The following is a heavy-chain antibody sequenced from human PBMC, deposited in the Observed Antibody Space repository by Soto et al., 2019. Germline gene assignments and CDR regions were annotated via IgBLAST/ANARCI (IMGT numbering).Heavy chain of an antibody. CDR3: ARGYCSGGSCRNYYYYGMDV. D-gene: IGHD2-15*01. CDR2: ISAYNGNT. CDR1: GYTFTSYG. V-gene: IGHV1-18*04. J-gene: IGHJ6*02. Sequence: ASVKVSCKASGYTFTSYGISWVRQAPGQGLEWMGWISAYNGNTNYAQKLQGRVTMTTDTSTSTAYMELRSLRSDDTAVYYCARGYCSGGSCRNYYYYGMDVWGQGTTVTVSS.